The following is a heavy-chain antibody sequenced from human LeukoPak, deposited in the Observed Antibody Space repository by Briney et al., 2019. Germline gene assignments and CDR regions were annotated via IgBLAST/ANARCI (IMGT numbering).Heavy chain of an antibody. CDR3: AKDLSITMVRGVTYFDY. J-gene: IGHJ4*02. CDR1: GFTFSSYG. D-gene: IGHD3-10*01. Sequence: GGSLRLSCAASGFTFSSYGMHWVRQAPGKGLEWVAVISYDGSNKYYADSVKGRFTISRDNSKNTLYLQMNSLRAEDTAVYYCAKDLSITMVRGVTYFDYWGQGTLVTVSS. CDR2: ISYDGSNK. V-gene: IGHV3-30*18.